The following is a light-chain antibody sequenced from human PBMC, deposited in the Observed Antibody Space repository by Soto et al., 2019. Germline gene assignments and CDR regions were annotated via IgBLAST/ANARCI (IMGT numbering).Light chain of an antibody. CDR3: QQYNKWPYT. CDR1: QSVGRN. Sequence: EIVMTQSPVALSVSPGESAALSCRASQSVGRNFAWYQQRPGQAPRVLIYGTSTRATGVPARFSGSGSGTDFTLTISSLQSEDFAVYYFQQYNKWPYTFGQGTRLEIK. J-gene: IGKJ2*01. V-gene: IGKV3-15*01. CDR2: GTS.